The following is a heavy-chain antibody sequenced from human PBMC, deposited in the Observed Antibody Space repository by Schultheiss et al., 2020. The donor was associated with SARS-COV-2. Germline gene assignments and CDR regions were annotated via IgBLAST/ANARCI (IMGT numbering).Heavy chain of an antibody. Sequence: LRLSCTVSGGSISSGGYSWSWIRQPPVKGLEWIGEIYHSGSTNYNPSRKSRVTISVDRSKNQFSLKLSSVTAADTAVYYCARGGDFFDYWGQGTLVTVSS. V-gene: IGHV4-30-2*01. CDR3: ARGGDFFDY. CDR1: GGSISSGGYS. D-gene: IGHD3-3*01. CDR2: IYHSGST. J-gene: IGHJ4*02.